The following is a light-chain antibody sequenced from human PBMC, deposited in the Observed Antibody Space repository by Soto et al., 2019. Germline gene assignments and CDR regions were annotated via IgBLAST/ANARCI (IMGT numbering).Light chain of an antibody. V-gene: IGKV3-11*01. CDR1: KSVSSY. CDR2: DAS. J-gene: IGKJ4*01. Sequence: EIVLTQSPATLSLSPGDRTTLSCRTSKSVSSYLAWYQQKPGQAPRLLIYDASNRATGIPARFSGSGSGTDFTLTISILEPEDFAVYYCQQRSNWPLTFGGGTKVEIK. CDR3: QQRSNWPLT.